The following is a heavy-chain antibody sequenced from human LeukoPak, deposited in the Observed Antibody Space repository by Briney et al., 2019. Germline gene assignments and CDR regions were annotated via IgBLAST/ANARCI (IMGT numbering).Heavy chain of an antibody. V-gene: IGHV3-15*01. CDR1: GFTFSSYE. CDR2: TKSKTDGGTT. J-gene: IGHJ4*02. Sequence: SGGSLRLSCAASGFTFSSYEMNWVRQAPGKGLEWVGRTKSKTDGGTTDYAAPVKGRFTISRDDSKNTLYLQMNSLKTEDTAVYYCTTDPTFIVAAGKIDYWGQGTLVTVSS. CDR3: TTDPTFIVAAGKIDY. D-gene: IGHD6-13*01.